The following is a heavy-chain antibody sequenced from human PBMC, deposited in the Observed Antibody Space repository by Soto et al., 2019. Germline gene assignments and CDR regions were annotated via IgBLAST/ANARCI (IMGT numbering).Heavy chain of an antibody. J-gene: IGHJ4*02. CDR2: INHSGST. V-gene: IGHV4-34*01. D-gene: IGHD2-8*02. Sequence: QVQLQQWGAGLLKPSETLSLTCAVYGGSFSGYYWTWIRQPPGTGLEWIGEINHSGSTNYNPSLKSRVPISVDTSKNQFSLKLTSVPAADPAVYYCARDKITGLFDYWGQGTLVTVSS. CDR1: GGSFSGYY. CDR3: ARDKITGLFDY.